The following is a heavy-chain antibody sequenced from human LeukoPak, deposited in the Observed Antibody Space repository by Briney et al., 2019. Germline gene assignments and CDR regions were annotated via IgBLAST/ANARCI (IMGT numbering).Heavy chain of an antibody. V-gene: IGHV4-4*02. CDR1: GGSISSSNW. CDR2: IYHIGGT. Sequence: PSETLSLTCAVSGGSISSSNWWTGVRQPPGKGLEWIEEIYHIGGTNYNPSLKSRVTISVDKSKNQFSLQLRSVTAADTAVYYCAILAGLERPTSSAPYYYYGMDVWGQGTTVTVSS. D-gene: IGHD1-1*01. CDR3: AILAGLERPTSSAPYYYYGMDV. J-gene: IGHJ6*02.